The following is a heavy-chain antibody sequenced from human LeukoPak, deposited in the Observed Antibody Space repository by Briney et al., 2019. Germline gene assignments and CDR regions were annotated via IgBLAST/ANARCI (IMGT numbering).Heavy chain of an antibody. Sequence: NPSETLSLTCTVSGGSIISTIYYWGWIRQSPGKGLDWIGSISYSGSSFCKPSLKSRVTIAVDTSKNQFSLKLSSVTAADTAVYYCASIQLWSFLLPPFDYWGQGTLVTVSS. CDR3: ASIQLWSFLLPPFDY. J-gene: IGHJ4*02. V-gene: IGHV4-39*07. CDR1: GGSIISTIYY. CDR2: ISYSGSS. D-gene: IGHD5-18*01.